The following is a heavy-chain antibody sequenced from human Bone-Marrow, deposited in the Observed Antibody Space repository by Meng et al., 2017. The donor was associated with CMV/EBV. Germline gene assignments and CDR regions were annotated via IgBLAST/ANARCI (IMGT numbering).Heavy chain of an antibody. Sequence: GGSLRLSCAASGFTFSSYSMNWVRQAPGKGLEWVSSISSSSSYIYYADSVKGRFTISRDNAKNSLYLQMNSLRAEDTAVYYCARVQGIAAAGRAFDIWGQGTMVTVSS. D-gene: IGHD6-13*01. J-gene: IGHJ3*02. CDR2: ISSSSSYI. V-gene: IGHV3-21*01. CDR1: GFTFSSYS. CDR3: ARVQGIAAAGRAFDI.